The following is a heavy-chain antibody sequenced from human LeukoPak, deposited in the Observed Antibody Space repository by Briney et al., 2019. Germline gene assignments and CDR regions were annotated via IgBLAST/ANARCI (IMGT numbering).Heavy chain of an antibody. CDR1: GFPFSSYW. Sequence: GSLRLSCVASGFPFSSYWMTWVRQPPGKGLEWIGNIYYSGSTYYNPSLKSRVTISVDTSKNQFSLKLSSVTAADTAVYYCARDYGDYYFDSWGQGTLVTVSS. CDR3: ARDYGDYYFDS. J-gene: IGHJ4*02. CDR2: IYYSGST. V-gene: IGHV4-59*04. D-gene: IGHD4-17*01.